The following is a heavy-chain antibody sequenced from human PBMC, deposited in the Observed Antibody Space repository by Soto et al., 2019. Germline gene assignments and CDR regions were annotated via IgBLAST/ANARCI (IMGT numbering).Heavy chain of an antibody. V-gene: IGHV4-34*01. CDR1: GGAFMGYY. J-gene: IGHJ2*01. Sequence: QVQLQQWGAGPLRPLETLSLTCGVSGGAFMGYYWAWIRQSPGKGLEWFGEINDRGSINYNPPLKSRVSISVDTSKTHYSLNLRSVTAADTAVYYCARESHDILTGPPWVWYFDLWGRGTLVTVSS. CDR3: ARESHDILTGPPWVWYFDL. D-gene: IGHD3-9*01. CDR2: INDRGSI.